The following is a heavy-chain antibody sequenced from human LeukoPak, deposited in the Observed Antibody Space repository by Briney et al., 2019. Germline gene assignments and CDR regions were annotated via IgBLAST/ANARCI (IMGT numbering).Heavy chain of an antibody. Sequence: SETLSLTCSVSGASISGGTYYWGWIRQPPGKGLEWIGSIYYTGSTYDNPSLKSRVTISVETSKNQFSLKLSSVTAAGTAVYYCARRGGSGRAFDYWGQGTLVTVSS. CDR2: IYYTGST. J-gene: IGHJ4*02. CDR3: ARRGGSGRAFDY. V-gene: IGHV4-39*01. CDR1: GASISGGTYY. D-gene: IGHD1-26*01.